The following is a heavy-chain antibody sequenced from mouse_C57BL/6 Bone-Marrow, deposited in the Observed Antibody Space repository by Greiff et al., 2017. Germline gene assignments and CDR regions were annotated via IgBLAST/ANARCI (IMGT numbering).Heavy chain of an antibody. J-gene: IGHJ2*01. CDR2: FHPYNYDT. CDR3: ARSSTFFYYCDY. D-gene: IGHD5-1*01. CDR1: VYTFTTCP. Sequence: HVPLKESGAELVKPGASVTMSCKASVYTFTTCPIEWLTRTHGKSLEWIGHFHPYNYDTQYNEKFKGKATLNVEKSSNTVYFELSLLTSDDSAVYYCARSSTFFYYCDYWGQGTTLTVSS. V-gene: IGHV1-47*01.